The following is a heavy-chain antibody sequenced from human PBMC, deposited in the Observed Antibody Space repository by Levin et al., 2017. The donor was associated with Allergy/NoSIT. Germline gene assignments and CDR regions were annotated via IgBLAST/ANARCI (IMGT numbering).Heavy chain of an antibody. Sequence: VASVKVSCKASGYTFTSYDINWVRQATGQGLEWMGWMNPNSGNTGYTQKFQGRVTMTRNTSISTAYMELSSLRSGDTAVYYCARGYRGYDDFDYWGQGTLVTVSS. V-gene: IGHV1-8*01. CDR3: ARGYRGYDDFDY. CDR1: GYTFTSYD. CDR2: MNPNSGNT. D-gene: IGHD5-12*01. J-gene: IGHJ4*02.